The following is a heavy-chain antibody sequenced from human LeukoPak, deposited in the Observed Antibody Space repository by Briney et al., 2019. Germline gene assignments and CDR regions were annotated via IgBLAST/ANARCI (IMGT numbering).Heavy chain of an antibody. CDR3: ASVPPQSRTNGVFAYYYYGMDV. Sequence: SVKVSCKASGGTFSSYAISWVRQAPGQGLEWMGGIIPIFGTANYAQKFQGRVTITADESTSTAYMELSSLRSEDTAVYYCASVPPQSRTNGVFAYYYYGMDVWGQGTTVTVSS. J-gene: IGHJ6*02. CDR1: GGTFSSYA. D-gene: IGHD2-8*01. V-gene: IGHV1-69*13. CDR2: IIPIFGTA.